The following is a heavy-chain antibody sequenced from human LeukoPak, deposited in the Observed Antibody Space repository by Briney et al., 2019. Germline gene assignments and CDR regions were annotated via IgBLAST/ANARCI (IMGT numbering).Heavy chain of an antibody. J-gene: IGHJ4*02. D-gene: IGHD3-3*01. Sequence: SETLSLTCAVYGGSFSGYYWSWIRQPPGKGLEWIGEINHSGSTNYNPSLKSRVTISVDTSKNQFSLKLSSVTAADTAVYYCARAGVMRRTYYDFWSGYHPFDYWGQGTLVTVS. CDR3: ARAGVMRRTYYDFWSGYHPFDY. V-gene: IGHV4-34*01. CDR1: GGSFSGYY. CDR2: INHSGST.